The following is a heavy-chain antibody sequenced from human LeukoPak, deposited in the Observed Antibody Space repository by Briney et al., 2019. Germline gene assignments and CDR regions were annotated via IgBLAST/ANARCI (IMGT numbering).Heavy chain of an antibody. CDR2: IHYSGSA. J-gene: IGHJ4*02. D-gene: IGHD1-1*01. CDR3: ARYFSGKTLDY. CDR1: GGSINNYY. Sequence: SETLSLTCTVSGGSINNYYWTWIRQPPGKGLEWIGYIHYSGSANYNLSLKSRVTISVDTSKNQFSLNLSSVTAADTAVYYCARYFSGKTLDYWGQGTLVTVSS. V-gene: IGHV4-59*12.